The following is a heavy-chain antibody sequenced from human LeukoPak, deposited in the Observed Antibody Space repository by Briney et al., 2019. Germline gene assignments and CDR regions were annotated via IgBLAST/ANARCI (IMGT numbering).Heavy chain of an antibody. V-gene: IGHV3-13*01. Sequence: GGSLRLSCAASGFTFSSYDMHWVRQVTGKGLEWVSAIDNGGDTYYPGSVKGRFTISRENAKKSLYLQMNSLRAGDTAVYYCARGKLDPWGQGTLVTVSS. CDR1: GFTFSSYD. J-gene: IGHJ5*02. CDR3: ARGKLDP. CDR2: IDNGGDT.